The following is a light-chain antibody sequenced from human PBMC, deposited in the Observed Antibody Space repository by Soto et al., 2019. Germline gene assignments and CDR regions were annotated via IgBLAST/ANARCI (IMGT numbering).Light chain of an antibody. V-gene: IGKV1-39*01. CDR3: HQSCIVPWT. Sequence: DIQMTQSPSSLSASVGDRVTITCRASRSISNYLSWYQQKQGKAPKLLIYAASSLQTGVPSRFSGSVSGTDFTVTISNLQTEDFATYDCHQSCIVPWTFGQGTKVEIK. J-gene: IGKJ1*01. CDR2: AAS. CDR1: RSISNY.